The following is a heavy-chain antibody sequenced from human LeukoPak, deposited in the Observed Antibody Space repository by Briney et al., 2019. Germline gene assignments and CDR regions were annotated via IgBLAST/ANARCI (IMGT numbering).Heavy chain of an antibody. V-gene: IGHV4-39*07. Sequence: SETLSLTCTVSGGSIYSSSHYWAWIRQSPGKGLEWIGYIYSSGSTFYNPSLKSRLTMSVDTSRNQFSLKLSSVTAADTAVYYCARDWGSSSFDYWGQGTLVTVSS. CDR3: ARDWGSSSFDY. CDR1: GGSIYSSSHY. J-gene: IGHJ4*02. CDR2: IYSSGST. D-gene: IGHD6-13*01.